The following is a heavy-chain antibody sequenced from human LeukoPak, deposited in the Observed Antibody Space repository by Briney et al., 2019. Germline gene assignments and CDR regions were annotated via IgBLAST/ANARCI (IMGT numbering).Heavy chain of an antibody. Sequence: GGSLRLSCAASGFTFDDYAMSWVRQAPGKGLEWVSAITSGDSTYYADSVKGRFTISRDNSKNTLYLQMNSLRAEDTAVYHCARAYSSSWYDYWGQGTLVTVSS. D-gene: IGHD6-13*01. J-gene: IGHJ4*02. V-gene: IGHV3-23*01. CDR1: GFTFDDYA. CDR2: ITSGDST. CDR3: ARAYSSSWYDY.